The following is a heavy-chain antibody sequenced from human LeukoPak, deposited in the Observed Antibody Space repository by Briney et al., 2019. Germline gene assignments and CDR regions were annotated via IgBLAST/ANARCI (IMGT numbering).Heavy chain of an antibody. CDR3: AKWGGVYYFDY. CDR1: GFTFSSYA. CDR2: ISYDGSNK. J-gene: IGHJ4*02. V-gene: IGHV3-30*04. Sequence: GGSLSLSCAASGFTFSSYAMHWVRQAPGKGLEWVAVISYDGSNKYYADSVKGRFTISRDNSKNTLYLQMNSLRAEDTAVYYCAKWGGVYYFDYWGQGTLVTVSS. D-gene: IGHD3-16*01.